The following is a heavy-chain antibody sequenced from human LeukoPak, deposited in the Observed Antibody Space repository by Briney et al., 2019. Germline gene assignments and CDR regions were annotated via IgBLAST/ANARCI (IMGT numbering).Heavy chain of an antibody. Sequence: GRSLRLSCAASGFTFDDYAMHWVRQAPGKGLEWVSGISWNSGSIGYADSVKGRFTTSRDNAENSLYLQMNSPRVEDTALYFCARRWGSYRYFDYWGQGTLVTVSS. J-gene: IGHJ4*02. CDR2: ISWNSGSI. CDR3: ARRWGSYRYFDY. CDR1: GFTFDDYA. D-gene: IGHD3-16*02. V-gene: IGHV3-9*01.